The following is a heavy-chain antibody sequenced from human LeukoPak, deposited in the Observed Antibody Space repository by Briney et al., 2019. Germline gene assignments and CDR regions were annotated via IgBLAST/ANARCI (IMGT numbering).Heavy chain of an antibody. J-gene: IGHJ4*02. Sequence: SETLSLTCTVSGGSISSGSYYWSWIRQPAGKGLEWIGRIYTSGSTNYNPSLKSRVTISVDTSKNQFSLKLSSVTAADTAVYYCAGEGITIFGVVIRVYWGQGTLVTVSS. CDR1: GGSISSGSYY. D-gene: IGHD3-3*01. CDR2: IYTSGST. CDR3: AGEGITIFGVVIRVY. V-gene: IGHV4-61*02.